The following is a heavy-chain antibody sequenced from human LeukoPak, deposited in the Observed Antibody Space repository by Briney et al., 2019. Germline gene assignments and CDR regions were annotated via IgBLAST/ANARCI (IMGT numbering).Heavy chain of an antibody. D-gene: IGHD3-22*01. CDR2: TSGSGGST. Sequence: PGGSLRLSCAASGFTFSSYSMNWVRQAPGKGLEWVSATSGSGGSTYYADSVKGRFTISRDNSKNTLYLQMNSLRAEDTAVYYCAKNAPQGPYYYDSSGYYSGIDYWGQGTLVTVSS. V-gene: IGHV3-23*01. CDR1: GFTFSSYS. CDR3: AKNAPQGPYYYDSSGYYSGIDY. J-gene: IGHJ4*02.